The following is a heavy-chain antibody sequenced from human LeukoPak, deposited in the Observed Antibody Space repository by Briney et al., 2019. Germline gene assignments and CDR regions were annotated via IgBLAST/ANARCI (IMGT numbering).Heavy chain of an antibody. Sequence: SETLSLTCAVYGGSFSGYYWSWIRQPPGKGLEWIGEINHSGSTNYNPSLKSRVTISVDTSKNQFSLKLSSVTAADTAVYYCGIGSKRPRPFDYRGQGTLVTVSS. CDR1: GGSFSGYY. J-gene: IGHJ4*02. CDR2: INHSGST. CDR3: GIGSKRPRPFDY. D-gene: IGHD1-1*01. V-gene: IGHV4-34*01.